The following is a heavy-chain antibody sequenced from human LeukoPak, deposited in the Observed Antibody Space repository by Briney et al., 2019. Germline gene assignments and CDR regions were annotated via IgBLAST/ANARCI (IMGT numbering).Heavy chain of an antibody. CDR3: ARDRVPSAADYYFDY. CDR2: ISYDGRDK. CDR1: ALTFSNYP. V-gene: IGHV3-30*04. Sequence: PGGSLRLSCAASALTFSNYPMHWVRQAPGKGLEWVAVISYDGRDKHHADSVKGRFTISRDNSKNTLYLQLDSLRTEDTAVYFCARDRVPSAADYYFDYWGQGTLVTVSS. J-gene: IGHJ4*02. D-gene: IGHD2-21*02.